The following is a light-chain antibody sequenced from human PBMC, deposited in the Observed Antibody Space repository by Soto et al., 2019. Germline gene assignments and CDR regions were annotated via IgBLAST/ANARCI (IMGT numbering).Light chain of an antibody. CDR1: QSVASNN. CDR3: QKYGSSPRK. J-gene: IGKJ1*01. V-gene: IGKV3-20*01. Sequence: EIILTQSPATLSLSPGEIATLSCSASQSVASNNLAWYQQIPGQSPRILIYGASSRATGIPDRFSGSGSGTDFTLTISRLEPEDFAVYYCQKYGSSPRKFGQGTKVDIK. CDR2: GAS.